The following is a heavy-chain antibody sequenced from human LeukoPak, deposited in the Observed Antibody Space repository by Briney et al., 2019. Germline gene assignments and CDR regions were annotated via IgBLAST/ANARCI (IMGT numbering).Heavy chain of an antibody. CDR3: AKPITVSGATDGFDI. Sequence: PGGSLRLSXAASGFTFRNYWMNWIRQAPGKGLEWVANIKQDGNEKYYVDSVKGRFTISRDNAKNSLYLQMNSLRVEDTAVYYCAKPITVSGATDGFDIWGQGTMVTVSS. J-gene: IGHJ3*02. D-gene: IGHD3-3*01. CDR2: IKQDGNEK. V-gene: IGHV3-7*01. CDR1: GFTFRNYW.